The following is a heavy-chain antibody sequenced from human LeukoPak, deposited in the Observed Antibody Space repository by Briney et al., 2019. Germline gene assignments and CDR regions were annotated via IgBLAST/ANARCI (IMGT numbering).Heavy chain of an antibody. CDR3: VKQWSEAAAVTFDY. CDR1: GFSFSSYA. CDR2: IRGSGGST. D-gene: IGHD6-13*01. V-gene: IGHV3-23*01. Sequence: AGGSLRLSCTASGFSFSSYAMTWVRQAPGKGLEWVSAIRGSGGSTYYRDSVKGRFTISRDNSQNTLHLQMNSLRAEDTAVYYCVKQWSEAAAVTFDYWGQGTLVTVSS. J-gene: IGHJ4*02.